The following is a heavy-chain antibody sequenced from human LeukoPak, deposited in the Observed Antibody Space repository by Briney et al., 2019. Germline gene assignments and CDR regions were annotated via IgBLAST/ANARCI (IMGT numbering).Heavy chain of an antibody. CDR2: FDHTGNT. D-gene: IGHD3-3*01. J-gene: IGHJ5*02. V-gene: IGHV4-4*02. Sequence: SETLSLSCTVSGDSLRKSIWWSWLGQPPGKGLEWVEEFDHTGNTNSRPSLDSRVTLSIDTSKNHFSLTLTSVTAADTAVYYCARNVRFCVSWGQGTRVTVSS. CDR3: ARNVRFCVS. CDR1: GDSLRKSIW.